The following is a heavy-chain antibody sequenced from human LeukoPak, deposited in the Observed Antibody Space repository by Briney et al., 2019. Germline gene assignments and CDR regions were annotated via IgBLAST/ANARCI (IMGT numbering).Heavy chain of an antibody. J-gene: IGHJ4*02. CDR1: GFTFSNYD. D-gene: IGHD2-15*01. CDR2: IGTAGDT. Sequence: GGSLRLSCAASGFTFSNYDMHWVRKATGKGLEWVSAIGTAGDTYYQGSVRGRFTMSRENAKNSLYLQMNSLTAGDTAVYYCARGADTHFDYWGQGILDTVSS. V-gene: IGHV3-13*04. CDR3: ARGADTHFDY.